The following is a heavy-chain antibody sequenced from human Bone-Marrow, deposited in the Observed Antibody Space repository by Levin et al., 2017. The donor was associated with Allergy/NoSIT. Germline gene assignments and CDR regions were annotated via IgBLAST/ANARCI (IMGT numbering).Heavy chain of an antibody. Sequence: SCAASGFSFSTSAMHWLRQTPDKGLEWVATILYDGITPFYADTVKGRFTISTDNSTNTPHLQMDSLSADDTALYYCAREGVVLPTARSWGLGTLVTVSS. D-gene: IGHD2-15*01. CDR3: AREGVVLPTARS. CDR1: GFSFSTSA. V-gene: IGHV3-30*04. CDR2: ILYDGITP. J-gene: IGHJ4*02.